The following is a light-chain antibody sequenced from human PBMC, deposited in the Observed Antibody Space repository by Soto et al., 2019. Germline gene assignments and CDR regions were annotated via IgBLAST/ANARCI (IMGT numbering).Light chain of an antibody. Sequence: EVVMTQSPATLSVSPGERATLSCRASQSVSRNLAWYQQRPGRAPRLLIYDASTRATNIPTRFIGSGSGTXXXXXXXXXXSXDFAVYYCQQYNHWPLYTFGQGTKLEIK. V-gene: IGKV3-15*01. CDR2: DAS. J-gene: IGKJ2*01. CDR3: QQYNHWPLYT. CDR1: QSVSRN.